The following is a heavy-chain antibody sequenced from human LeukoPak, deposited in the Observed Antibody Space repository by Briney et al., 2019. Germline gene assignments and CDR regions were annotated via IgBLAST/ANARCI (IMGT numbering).Heavy chain of an antibody. CDR3: ATVKLGRGNGWSPSFDY. Sequence: ASVKVSCKVSGYTLTELSMHWVRQAPGKGLEWMGGFDPEDGETIYAQKFQGRVTMTEDTSTDTAYMELSSLRSEDTAVYYCATVKLGRGNGWSPSFDYWGQGTLVTVSS. CDR1: GYTLTELS. CDR2: FDPEDGET. D-gene: IGHD6-19*01. V-gene: IGHV1-24*01. J-gene: IGHJ4*02.